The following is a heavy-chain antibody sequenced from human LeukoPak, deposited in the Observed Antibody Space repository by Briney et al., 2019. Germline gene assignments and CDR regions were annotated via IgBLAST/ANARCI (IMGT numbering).Heavy chain of an antibody. CDR1: GFTFDDYG. Sequence: PGGSLRLSCAASGFTFDDYGMSWVRQAPGKGLEWVSGINWNGGSTGYADSVKGRFTISRDNAKNSLYLQMNSLRAEDTALYYCARVRTEMKRSLGRTTEYSYYYYMDVWGKGTTVTVSS. CDR3: ARVRTEMKRSLGRTTEYSYYYYMDV. V-gene: IGHV3-20*04. D-gene: IGHD1/OR15-1a*01. CDR2: INWNGGST. J-gene: IGHJ6*03.